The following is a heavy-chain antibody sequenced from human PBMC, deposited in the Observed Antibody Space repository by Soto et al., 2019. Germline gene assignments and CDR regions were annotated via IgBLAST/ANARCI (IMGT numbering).Heavy chain of an antibody. CDR3: ARVGSGYDFAGFDP. Sequence: QVQLVQSGAEEKKPGASVKVSCKASGYTFTSYAMHWVRQAPGQRLEWMGWINAGNGNTKYSQKCMGRDTITRETSASTAYMELSSLRSEDTAVYYCARVGSGYDFAGFDPWGQGTLVTVSS. CDR2: INAGNGNT. V-gene: IGHV1-3*05. D-gene: IGHD5-12*01. J-gene: IGHJ5*02. CDR1: GYTFTSYA.